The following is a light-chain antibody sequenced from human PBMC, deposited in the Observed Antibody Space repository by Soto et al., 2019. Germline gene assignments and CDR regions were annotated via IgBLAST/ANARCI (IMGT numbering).Light chain of an antibody. CDR1: SADVGGYNY. CDR3: ISHSGDKTRV. J-gene: IGLJ1*01. V-gene: IGLV2-14*01. CDR2: EVT. Sequence: QSALTQPASVSGSPGQSSAISCTGTSADVGGYNYVSWYQQHPDKAPKLLIYEVTYRPSGISDRLSGSKSGTTASLTISGLQADDEADYYCISHSGDKTRVFGTGTKLTVL.